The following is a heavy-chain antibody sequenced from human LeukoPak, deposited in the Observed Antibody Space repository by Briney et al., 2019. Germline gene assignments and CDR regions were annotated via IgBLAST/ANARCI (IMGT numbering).Heavy chain of an antibody. CDR2: ISWDGGST. J-gene: IGHJ6*03. V-gene: IGHV3-43*01. Sequence: AGGSLRLSCAASGFTFDDYTMYWVRQAPGKGLEWVSLISWDGGSTYYADSVKGRFTISRDNSKNSLYLQMNSLRTEDTALYYCAKDSATAYYYMDVWGKGTTVTVSS. D-gene: IGHD5-12*01. CDR1: GFTFDDYT. CDR3: AKDSATAYYYMDV.